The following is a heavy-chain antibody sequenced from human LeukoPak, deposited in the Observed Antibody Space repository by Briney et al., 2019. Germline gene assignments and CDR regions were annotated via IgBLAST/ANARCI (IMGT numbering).Heavy chain of an antibody. V-gene: IGHV3-66*01. Sequence: GGSLRLSCAASGFTVSSNYMSWVRQAPGKGLEWVSVIYSGGSTYYADSVKGRFTISRDNSKNTLYLQMNSLKTEDTAVYYCTTSPLAGGYYYYMDVWGKGTTVTVSS. CDR3: TTSPLAGGYYYYMDV. J-gene: IGHJ6*03. CDR1: GFTVSSNY. CDR2: IYSGGST. D-gene: IGHD1-14*01.